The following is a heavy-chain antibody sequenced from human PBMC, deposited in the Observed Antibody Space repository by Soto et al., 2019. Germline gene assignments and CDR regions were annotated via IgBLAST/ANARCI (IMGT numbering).Heavy chain of an antibody. D-gene: IGHD1-7*01. CDR2: IIPIFGTA. V-gene: IGHV1-69*06. CDR3: ARDFMVTRTAYHHDRTDV. Sequence: SVKVSCKASGGTFSSYAISWVRQAPGQGLEWMGGIIPIFGTANYAQKFQGRVTITADKSTSTAYMELSSLRSEDTAVYYCARDFMVTRTAYHHDRTDVSSRGTTVTVSS. CDR1: GGTFSSYA. J-gene: IGHJ6*02.